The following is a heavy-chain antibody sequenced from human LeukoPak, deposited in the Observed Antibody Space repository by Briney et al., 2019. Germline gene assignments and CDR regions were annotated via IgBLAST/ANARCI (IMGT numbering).Heavy chain of an antibody. CDR1: GFTFSRYG. D-gene: IGHD6-13*01. V-gene: IGHV3-30*04. CDR3: ARGDYSSSWGDH. CDR2: ISFDGTER. Sequence: GRSLRLSCVASGFTFSRYGMHWVRQAPGKGLEWLTIISFDGTERYYGDSVKGRFTISRDNSKDTLYLQMNSLTPEDTAVYYCARGDYSSSWGDHWGQGTLVTVS. J-gene: IGHJ4*02.